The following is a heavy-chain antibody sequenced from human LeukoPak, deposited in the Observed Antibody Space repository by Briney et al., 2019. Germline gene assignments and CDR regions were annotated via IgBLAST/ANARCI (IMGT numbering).Heavy chain of an antibody. Sequence: SETLSLTCSVSGDSVNSPNYFWTWVRQPAGKGLEWIGSIYYSGSTYYNPSLKSRVTISVDTSKNQFSLKLSSVTAADTAVYYCARLNYYGSGSYFNWFDPWGQGTLVTVSS. J-gene: IGHJ5*02. CDR3: ARLNYYGSGSYFNWFDP. CDR2: IYYSGST. CDR1: GDSVNSPNYF. V-gene: IGHV4-39*07. D-gene: IGHD3-10*01.